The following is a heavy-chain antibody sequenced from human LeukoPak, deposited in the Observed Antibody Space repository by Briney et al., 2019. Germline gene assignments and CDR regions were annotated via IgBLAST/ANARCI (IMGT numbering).Heavy chain of an antibody. Sequence: PGGSLRLSCVASGFTSRSYGRHWVRQAPGKGLEWVAFIRYDGSNKYYADSVKGRFTISRDNSKNTLYLQMNSLRAEDTAVYYCAKDVGILWLGQLSSMNIDYWGEGTLVTVSS. J-gene: IGHJ4*02. CDR1: GFTSRSYG. D-gene: IGHD3-10*01. V-gene: IGHV3-30*02. CDR3: AKDVGILWLGQLSSMNIDY. CDR2: IRYDGSNK.